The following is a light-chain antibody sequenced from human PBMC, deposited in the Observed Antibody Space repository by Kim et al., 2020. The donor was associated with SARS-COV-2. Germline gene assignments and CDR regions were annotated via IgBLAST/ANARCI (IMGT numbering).Light chain of an antibody. CDR3: QQYGSSPWT. CDR1: SRYISSN. J-gene: IGKJ1*01. V-gene: IGKV3-20*01. Sequence: GEGASTSCGGGSRYISSNLAWYQQKPGQAPRLLIYGASSRATGIPDRFSGSGSGIDFTLTISSLEPEDFAVYYCQQYGSSPWTFGQGTKVDIK. CDR2: GAS.